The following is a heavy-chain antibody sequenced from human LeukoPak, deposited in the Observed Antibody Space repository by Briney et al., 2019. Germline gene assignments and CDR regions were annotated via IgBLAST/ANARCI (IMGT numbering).Heavy chain of an antibody. J-gene: IGHJ4*02. CDR3: AASLYDSSGYYPDYFDY. CDR1: GGSFSGYY. Sequence: PSETLSLTCAVYGGSFSGYYWSWIRQPPGKGLEWIGYIHYSGSTNCNPSLRSRVTISLDTSKKQFSLKLSSVTAADTAVYYCAASLYDSSGYYPDYFDYWGQGTLATVSS. D-gene: IGHD3-22*01. V-gene: IGHV4-59*01. CDR2: IHYSGST.